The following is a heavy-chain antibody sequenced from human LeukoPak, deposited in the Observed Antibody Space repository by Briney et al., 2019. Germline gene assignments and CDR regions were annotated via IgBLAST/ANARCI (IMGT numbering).Heavy chain of an antibody. CDR2: ISSSGSTI. CDR1: GFTFSDYY. D-gene: IGHD1-26*01. V-gene: IGHV3-11*04. Sequence: PGGSLRLSCAASGFTFSDYYMSWIRQAPGKGLGWVSYISSSGSTIYYADSVKGRFTISRDNAKNSLYLQMNSLRAEDTAVYYCATSIVGATRAFDIWGQGTMVTVSS. CDR3: ATSIVGATRAFDI. J-gene: IGHJ3*02.